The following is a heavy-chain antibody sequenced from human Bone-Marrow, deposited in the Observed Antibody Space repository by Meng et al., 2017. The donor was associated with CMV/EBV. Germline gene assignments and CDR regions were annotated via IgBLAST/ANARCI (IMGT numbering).Heavy chain of an antibody. V-gene: IGHV3-23*01. D-gene: IGHD5-12*01. CDR1: GFAFSNYA. J-gene: IGHJ4*02. Sequence: AASGFAFSNYAMSWVRQVPGKGLEWVSAISGRDFGTLYANSVKGRFTISRDNSKNTLYLQMNSLRAEDTAVYYCAKTVAPNRGFDSWGQGTLVTVSS. CDR3: AKTVAPNRGFDS. CDR2: ISGRDFGT.